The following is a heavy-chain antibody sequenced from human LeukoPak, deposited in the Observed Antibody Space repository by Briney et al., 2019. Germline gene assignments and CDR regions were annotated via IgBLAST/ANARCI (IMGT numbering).Heavy chain of an antibody. CDR2: IRYDGSNK. Sequence: PGGSLRLSCAASGFTFSSYGMHWVRQAPGKGLEWVAFIRYDGSNKYYADSVKGRFTISRDNSKNTLYLQMNSLRAEDTAVYYCAKDWSHSSDGSCLDYWGQGTLFTVSS. J-gene: IGHJ4*02. D-gene: IGHD2-15*01. CDR1: GFTFSSYG. V-gene: IGHV3-30*02. CDR3: AKDWSHSSDGSCLDY.